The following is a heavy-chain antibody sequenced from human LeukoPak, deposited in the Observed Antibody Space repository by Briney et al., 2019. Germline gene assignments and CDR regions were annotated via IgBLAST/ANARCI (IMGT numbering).Heavy chain of an antibody. J-gene: IGHJ4*02. Sequence: GGSLRLSSTASGLTLGGHDMHWVRQTTGEGLEWVAAVSSGHHAFFAGSVKGRFTVSREDAKDSLYLQMNSLRAGDTAVYYCVREARGYHYTYFDYWGQGSLVTVSS. CDR1: GLTLGGHD. CDR3: VREARGYHYTYFDY. D-gene: IGHD5-18*01. V-gene: IGHV3-13*01. CDR2: VSSGHHA.